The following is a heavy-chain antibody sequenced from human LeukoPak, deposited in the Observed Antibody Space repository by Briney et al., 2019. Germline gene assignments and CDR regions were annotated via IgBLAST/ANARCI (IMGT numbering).Heavy chain of an antibody. CDR2: ISSDGSNI. J-gene: IGHJ4*02. CDR1: RFTFTTYA. V-gene: IGHV3-30*04. CDR3: AKHSHDGSAPYYEVQLDY. Sequence: GGSLRLSCAASRFTFTTYAIHWVRQAPGKGLEWVALISSDGSNIYYADSVKGRFTISRDNSKNTVHLQMSSLRAEDTAMYYCAKHSHDGSAPYYEVQLDYWGQGTLVTVSS. D-gene: IGHD3-22*01.